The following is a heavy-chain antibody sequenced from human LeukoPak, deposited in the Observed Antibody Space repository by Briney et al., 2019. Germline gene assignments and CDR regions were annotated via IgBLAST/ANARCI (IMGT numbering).Heavy chain of an antibody. CDR3: ARLYGYSPWD. J-gene: IGHJ4*02. D-gene: IGHD5-24*01. CDR2: IYYIGST. Sequence: SETLSLTCIVSGGSISSYYWSWIRQPPGKGLEWIGYIYYIGSTNYNPSPKSRVTISVDTSKNQFSLKLSSVTAADTAVYYCARLYGYSPWDWGQGTLVTVSS. CDR1: GGSISSYY. V-gene: IGHV4-59*08.